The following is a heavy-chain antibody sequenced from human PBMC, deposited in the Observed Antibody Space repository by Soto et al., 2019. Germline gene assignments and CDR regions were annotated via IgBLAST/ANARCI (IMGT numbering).Heavy chain of an antibody. CDR1: GYTLTELS. CDR3: AHPRGFGVFDAYDI. J-gene: IGHJ3*02. V-gene: IGHV3-23*04. Sequence: VQLVQSGAEVKKPGASVKVSCKVSGYTLTELSMHWVRQAPGKGLEWVSAISNSGGTIYYADSVQGRFTISRDNSLNTLFLQMHSLRIEDTAVYYCAHPRGFGVFDAYDIWGQGTMVTVSS. CDR2: ISNSGGTI. D-gene: IGHD2-15*01.